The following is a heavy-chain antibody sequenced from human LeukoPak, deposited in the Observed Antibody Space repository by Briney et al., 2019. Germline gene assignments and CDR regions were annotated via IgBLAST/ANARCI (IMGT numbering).Heavy chain of an antibody. Sequence: SETLSLTCAVYGGSFSGYYWSWIRQPPGKGLEWIGEINHSGSTNYNPSLKSRVTISVDTSKDQFSLKLSSVTAADTAVYYCARGPRGTRYSSGWTLGYWGQGTLVTVSS. CDR1: GGSFSGYY. CDR2: INHSGST. J-gene: IGHJ4*02. V-gene: IGHV4-34*01. CDR3: ARGPRGTRYSSGWTLGY. D-gene: IGHD6-19*01.